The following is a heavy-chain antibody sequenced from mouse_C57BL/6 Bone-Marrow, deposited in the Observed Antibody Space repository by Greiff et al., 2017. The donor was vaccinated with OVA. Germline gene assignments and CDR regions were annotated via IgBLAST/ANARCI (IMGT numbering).Heavy chain of an antibody. Sequence: QVQLQQSGPELVKPGASVKISCKASGYSFTSYYIHWVKQRPGPGLEWIGWLYPGSGNTKYNEKFKGKATLTADTSSSTAYMQLSSLTSEDSAVYYCARNGLYGDVWGTGTTVTVSS. CDR3: ARNGLYGDV. D-gene: IGHD1-1*01. V-gene: IGHV1-66*01. CDR1: GYSFTSYY. CDR2: LYPGSGNT. J-gene: IGHJ1*03.